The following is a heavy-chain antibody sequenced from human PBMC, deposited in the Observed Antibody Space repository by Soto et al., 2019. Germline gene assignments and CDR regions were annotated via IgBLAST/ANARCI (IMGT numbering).Heavy chain of an antibody. CDR3: ARGGPAAGFDL. D-gene: IGHD6-13*01. J-gene: IGHJ4*02. Sequence: GASVKVSCKASGYTFTTNDINWVRQASGQGLEWMGWMKPKTGDSGSAQEFQGRITMTRDTATSTAYMEPSSLRSEDTAVYYCARGGPAAGFDLWGQGTLVTVSS. CDR1: GYTFTTND. CDR2: MKPKTGDS. V-gene: IGHV1-8*01.